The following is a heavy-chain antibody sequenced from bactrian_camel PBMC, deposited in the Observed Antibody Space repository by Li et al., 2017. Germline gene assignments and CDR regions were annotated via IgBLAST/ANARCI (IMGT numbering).Heavy chain of an antibody. J-gene: IGHJ4*01. Sequence: HVQLVESGGGSVQAGGSLRLSCAASEYTASRCSMGWYRQAPGKERELVSIIGPDGNADYADSVKGRFTISQDNAKNTVYLQMNSLKPEDTATYYCATGARSTSQRTYQSQGTQVTVS. V-gene: IGHV3S53*01. CDR2: IGPDGNA. CDR1: EYTASRCS. D-gene: IGHD3*01.